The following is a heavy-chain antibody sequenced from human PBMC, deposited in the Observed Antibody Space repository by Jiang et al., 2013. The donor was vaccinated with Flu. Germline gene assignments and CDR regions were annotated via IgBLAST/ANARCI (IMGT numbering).Heavy chain of an antibody. J-gene: IGHJ6*02. V-gene: IGHV3-11*01. CDR2: ISSSGSTI. D-gene: IGHD4-23*01. CDR3: ARVSTTVVTGYYYGMDV. Sequence: SCAASGFTFSDYYMSWIRQAPGKGLEWVSYISSSGSTIYYADSVKGRFTISRDNAKNSLYLQMNSLRAEDTAVYYCARVSTTVVTGYYYGMDVWGQGTTVTVSS. CDR1: GFTFSDYY.